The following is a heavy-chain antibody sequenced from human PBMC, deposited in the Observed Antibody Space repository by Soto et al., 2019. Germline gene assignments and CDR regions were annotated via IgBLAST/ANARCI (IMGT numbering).Heavy chain of an antibody. CDR1: GYSFTSYW. J-gene: IGHJ6*02. D-gene: IGHD2-15*01. CDR2: IYPSDSDT. CDR3: ARHKYCSGGSCYSPSYYYGMDV. Sequence: GESLKISCKGSGYSFTSYWIGWVRQMPGKGLEWMGIIYPSDSDTRYSPSFQGQVTISADKSISTAYLQWSSLKASDTAMYYCARHKYCSGGSCYSPSYYYGMDVWGQGTTVTVSS. V-gene: IGHV5-51*01.